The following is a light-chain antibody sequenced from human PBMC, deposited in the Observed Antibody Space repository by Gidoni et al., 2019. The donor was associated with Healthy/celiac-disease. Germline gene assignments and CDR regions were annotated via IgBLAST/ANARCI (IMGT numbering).Light chain of an antibody. CDR2: AAS. V-gene: IGKV1-39*01. J-gene: IGKJ2*02. Sequence: IQMTPSPSSLSASVGDRVTITCRASQSLSSYLNWDQQKPGKAPKLLIYAASSLQRGVPSRFSGSGSGTDFTLTISSLQPEDFATYYCQQSYSTPCTFGQGTKLEIK. CDR3: QQSYSTPCT. CDR1: QSLSSY.